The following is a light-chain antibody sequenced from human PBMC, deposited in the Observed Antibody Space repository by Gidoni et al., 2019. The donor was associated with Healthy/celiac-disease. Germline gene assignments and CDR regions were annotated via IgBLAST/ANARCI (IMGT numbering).Light chain of an antibody. CDR2: DAS. J-gene: IGKJ4*01. CDR3: QQRSNWPPVT. CDR1: QSVSSY. Sequence: EIVLTQSPATLSFSPGERATLSCRASQSVSSYLAWYQQKPGQAHRLLIYDASNRATGIPARFSGSGSGTDFTLTISSLEHEDSAVYYCQQRSNWPPVTFGGGTKVEIK. V-gene: IGKV3-11*01.